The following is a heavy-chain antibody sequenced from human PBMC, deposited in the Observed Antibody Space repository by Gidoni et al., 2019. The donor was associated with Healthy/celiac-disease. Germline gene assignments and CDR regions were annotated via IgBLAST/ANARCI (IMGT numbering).Heavy chain of an antibody. CDR3: AVPQPAADAFDI. Sequence: QVQLVQSGAEVKKPGASVKVSCKAAGYTFTSYDINWVRQATGQGLEWMGWMNPNSGNTGYAQKFQGRVTMTRNTSISTAYMELSSLRSEDTAVYYCAVPQPAADAFDIWGQGTMVTVSS. V-gene: IGHV1-8*01. CDR2: MNPNSGNT. CDR1: GYTFTSYD. D-gene: IGHD2-2*01. J-gene: IGHJ3*02.